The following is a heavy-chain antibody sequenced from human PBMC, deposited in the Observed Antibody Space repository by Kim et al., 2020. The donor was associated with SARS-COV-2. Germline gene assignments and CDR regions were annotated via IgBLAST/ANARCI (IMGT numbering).Heavy chain of an antibody. CDR2: VFHSGSA. V-gene: IGHV4-61*01. CDR3: ASSPTHSGAWYFADY. J-gene: IGHJ4*02. D-gene: IGHD6-19*01. CDR1: GGSVNSGSYY. Sequence: SETLSLTCSVSGGSVNSGSYYWNWIRQPPGKGLEWIGYVFHSGSAYYNPSLKSRVIISVDTSKNQFSLKVTSVTAADTAVYFCASSPTHSGAWYFADYWGQGTLVSVSS.